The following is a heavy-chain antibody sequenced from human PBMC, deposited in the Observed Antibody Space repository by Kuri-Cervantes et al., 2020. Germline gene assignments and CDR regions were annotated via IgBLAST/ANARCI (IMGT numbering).Heavy chain of an antibody. J-gene: IGHJ4*02. D-gene: IGHD1-1*01. V-gene: IGHV3-74*01. Sequence: GESLKISCAASGFTFDDYATHWVRQAPGKGLVWVSRINSDGSSTSYADSVEGRFTISRDNAKNTLYLQMNSLRADDTAVYYCARDLLKSYGTAYWGQGTLVTVSS. CDR1: GFTFDDYA. CDR2: INSDGSST. CDR3: ARDLLKSYGTAY.